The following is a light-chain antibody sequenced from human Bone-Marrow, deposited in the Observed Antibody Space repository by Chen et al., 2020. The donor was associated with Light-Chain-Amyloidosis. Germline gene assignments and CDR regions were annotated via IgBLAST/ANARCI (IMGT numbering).Light chain of an antibody. J-gene: IGKJ4*01. CDR3: QQYGTSPLT. CDR1: QTISSNY. V-gene: IGKV3-20*01. CDR2: GSS. Sequence: EIVLTQSPGTLSLSPGEGANLSCRASQTISSNYLTWYQQKFGQAPRLLIYGSSSRATGIPDRFTGNGSETDFTLTINRQEPEDVAMYYCQQYGTSPLTVGGGTKVEIK.